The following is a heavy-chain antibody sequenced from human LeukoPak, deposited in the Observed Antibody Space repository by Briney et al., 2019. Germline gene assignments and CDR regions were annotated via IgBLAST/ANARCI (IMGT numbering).Heavy chain of an antibody. J-gene: IGHJ6*03. D-gene: IGHD3-22*01. Sequence: PSETLSLTCTVSGGSISSYYWSWIRQSPGTGLEWIGFIYYSGTTNYNPSLKSRVTISVDTSKNHFSLKLSSVTAADTAVYYCARSSVPYYYYNYSMDVWGNGTTVTVSS. V-gene: IGHV4-59*01. CDR2: IYYSGTT. CDR3: ARSSVPYYYYNYSMDV. CDR1: GGSISSYY.